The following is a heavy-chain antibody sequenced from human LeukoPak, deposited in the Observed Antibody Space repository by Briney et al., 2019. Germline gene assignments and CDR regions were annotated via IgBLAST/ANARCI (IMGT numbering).Heavy chain of an antibody. CDR1: GFTLSNAW. V-gene: IGHV3-15*01. CDR3: ARRAGAYSHPYDY. D-gene: IGHD4/OR15-4a*01. J-gene: IGHJ4*02. Sequence: GGSLRLSCAASGFTLSNAWMNWVRQAPGKGLEGVGLIKSKTNGETRDYAAPVKGRFTISRDDSDNTLDLQMNSLRTEDPAVYYCARRAGAYSHPYDYWGQGTLVTVSS. CDR2: IKSKTNGETR.